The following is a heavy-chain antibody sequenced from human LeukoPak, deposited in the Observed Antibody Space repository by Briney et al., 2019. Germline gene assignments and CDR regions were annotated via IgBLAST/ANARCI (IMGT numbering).Heavy chain of an antibody. CDR1: GGSISSSSYY. Sequence: SETLSLTCTVSGGSISSSSYYWGWLRQPPGKGLEWIGYIYYSGSTNYNPAPKSRVTISVDTSKNQFSLKLSSVTAADTAVYYCARSWAAGTGFYYCYMDVWGKGTTVTVSS. D-gene: IGHD6-13*01. V-gene: IGHV4-61*05. J-gene: IGHJ6*03. CDR3: ARSWAAGTGFYYCYMDV. CDR2: IYYSGST.